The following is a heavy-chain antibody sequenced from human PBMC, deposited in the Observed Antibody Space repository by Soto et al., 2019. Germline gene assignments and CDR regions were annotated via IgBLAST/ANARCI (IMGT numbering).Heavy chain of an antibody. J-gene: IGHJ6*02. V-gene: IGHV1-2*02. D-gene: IGHD3-3*01. CDR1: GYTFTSYY. Sequence: ASVKVSCKASGYTFTSYYIHWVRQAPGQGLEWMGWINVNTGGTDYAQKFQGRVTVTRDTSSSIGYMELSSLRSEDTAVYYCARDRVGYDFWSGSNYGMDVWGQGTTVTVSS. CDR2: INVNTGGT. CDR3: ARDRVGYDFWSGSNYGMDV.